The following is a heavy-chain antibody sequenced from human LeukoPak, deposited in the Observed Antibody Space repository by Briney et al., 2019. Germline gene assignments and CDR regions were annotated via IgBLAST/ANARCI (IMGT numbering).Heavy chain of an antibody. Sequence: SETLSLTCTVSGGSITSYYWSWIRQPAGKGLEWIGRIYTTGSTYYNHFLKSRVTMAVDTSKNQFSLRLSSVTAADTAVYYCARGHYYYGSGTYSPFYFDYWGQGTLVTVSS. D-gene: IGHD3-10*01. CDR2: IYTTGST. CDR3: ARGHYYYGSGTYSPFYFDY. V-gene: IGHV4-4*07. J-gene: IGHJ4*02. CDR1: GGSITSYY.